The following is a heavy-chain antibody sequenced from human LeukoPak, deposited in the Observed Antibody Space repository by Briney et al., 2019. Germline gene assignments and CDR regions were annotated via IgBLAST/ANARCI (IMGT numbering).Heavy chain of an antibody. CDR1: GYTFTGYY. J-gene: IGHJ4*02. CDR3: AREPWLVRGVIRHPPGY. Sequence: ASVKVSCKASGYTFTGYYVHWVRQAPGQGLEWMGWINPNSGGTNYAQKFQGRVTMTRDTSISTAYMELSRLRSDDTAVYYCAREPWLVRGVIRHPPGYWGQGTLVTVSS. CDR2: INPNSGGT. D-gene: IGHD3-10*01. V-gene: IGHV1-2*02.